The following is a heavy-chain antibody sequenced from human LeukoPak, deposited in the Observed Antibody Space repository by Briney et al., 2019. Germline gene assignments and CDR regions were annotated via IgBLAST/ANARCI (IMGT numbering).Heavy chain of an antibody. CDR2: ISSSSSYI. CDR3: AGVSSTGIFGVVKIMAY. D-gene: IGHD3-3*02. V-gene: IGHV3-21*01. CDR1: GFTFSSYS. J-gene: IGHJ4*02. Sequence: GGSLRLSCAASGFTFSSYSMNWVRQAPGKGLEWVSSISSSSSYIYYADSVKGRFTISRDNAKNSLYLQMDSLRAMDTARYYGAGVSSTGIFGVVKIMAYWGQGTLVTVSS.